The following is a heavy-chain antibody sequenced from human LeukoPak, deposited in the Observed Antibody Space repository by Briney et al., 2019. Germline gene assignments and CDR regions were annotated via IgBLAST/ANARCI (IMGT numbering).Heavy chain of an antibody. CDR1: GYSFTSYW. V-gene: IGHV5-51*01. Sequence: RGESLKISCKGSGYSFTSYWIGWVRQMPGKGLEWMGIIYPGDSDTRYSPSFQGQVTISADKSISTAYLQWSSLKASDTAMYYCARQRITMVRGVALYNWFDPWGQGTLVTVSS. J-gene: IGHJ5*02. CDR3: ARQRITMVRGVALYNWFDP. CDR2: IYPGDSDT. D-gene: IGHD3-10*01.